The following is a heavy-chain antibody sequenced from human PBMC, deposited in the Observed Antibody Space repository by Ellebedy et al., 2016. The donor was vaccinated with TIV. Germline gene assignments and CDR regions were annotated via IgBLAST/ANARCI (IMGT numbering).Heavy chain of an antibody. CDR3: ARGWAAAPDY. CDR2: IYSGGST. J-gene: IGHJ4*02. D-gene: IGHD2-15*01. Sequence: PGGSLRLSCAASGFSVSSYYMSWVRQAPGKGLEWVSVIYSGGSTYYADSVKGRFTISRDNSKNTLYLQMNSLRAEDTAVYYCARGWAAAPDYWGQGTLVTVSS. CDR1: GFSVSSYY. V-gene: IGHV3-66*01.